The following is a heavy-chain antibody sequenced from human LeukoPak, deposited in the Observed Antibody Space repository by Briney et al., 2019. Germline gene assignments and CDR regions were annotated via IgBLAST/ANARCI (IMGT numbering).Heavy chain of an antibody. CDR2: INSDGSST. CDR1: GFTFSSYW. D-gene: IGHD3-10*01. V-gene: IGHV3-74*01. CDR3: AKDSGPYGSGNTYYYYYMDV. Sequence: GGSLRLSCAASGFTFSSYWMHWVRQAPGKGLVWVSRINSDGSSTSYADSVKGRFTIPRDNAKNTLYLQMNSLRAEDTALYYCAKDSGPYGSGNTYYYYYMDVWGKGTTVTIS. J-gene: IGHJ6*03.